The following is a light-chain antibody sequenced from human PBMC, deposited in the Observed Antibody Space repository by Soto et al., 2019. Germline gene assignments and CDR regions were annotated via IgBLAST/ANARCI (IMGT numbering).Light chain of an antibody. J-gene: IGKJ5*01. CDR2: GAS. CDR3: HQRQYWPPIT. V-gene: IGKV3-11*01. CDR1: QSVSSY. Sequence: EIVFTQSPSTLSLSPVERSTLSCRASQSVSSYLAWYQQKPGQAPRLLIYGASSRATGIPDRFSGSGSGTDFTLTISSLEPEDFAVYYCHQRQYWPPITFGQGTRLEIK.